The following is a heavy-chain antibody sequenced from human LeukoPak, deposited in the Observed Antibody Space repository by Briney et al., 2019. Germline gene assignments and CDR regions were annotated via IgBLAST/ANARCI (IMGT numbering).Heavy chain of an antibody. J-gene: IGHJ6*04. Sequence: SVKVSCKASGGTFSSYAISWVRQAPGQGLEWMGGIIPIFGTANYAQKFQGRVTITADESTSTAYMELSSLRSEDTAVYYCARDAGILTGYFFGMDVWGKGTTATVSS. CDR3: ARDAGILTGYFFGMDV. D-gene: IGHD3-9*01. CDR1: GGTFSSYA. CDR2: IIPIFGTA. V-gene: IGHV1-69*01.